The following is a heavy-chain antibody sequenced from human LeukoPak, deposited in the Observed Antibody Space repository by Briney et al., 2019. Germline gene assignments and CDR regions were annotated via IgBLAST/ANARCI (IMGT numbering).Heavy chain of an antibody. CDR3: ARGRFTIFGVVIFQRRGAFDI. J-gene: IGHJ3*02. CDR1: GYTFTSYD. CDR2: MNPNSGNT. V-gene: IGHV1-8*01. Sequence: ASVKVSCKASGYTFTSYDINWVRQATGQGLEWMGWMNPNSGNTGYAQKFQGRVTMTRNTSISTAYMELSSLRSEDTAVYYCARGRFTIFGVVIFQRRGAFDIWGQGTMVTVSS. D-gene: IGHD3-3*01.